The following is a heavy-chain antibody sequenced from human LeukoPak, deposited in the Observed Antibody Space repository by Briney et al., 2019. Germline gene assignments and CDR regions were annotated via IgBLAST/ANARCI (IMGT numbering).Heavy chain of an antibody. Sequence: PGRSLRLSCAASGFTFSTFGMHWVRQAPGKGLEWVAVISYDGSNKMYADSVRGRFTISRDNSKNTLYLQMNSLRAEDTAVYFCAREPTTVSPPGWGQGTLVTVSS. J-gene: IGHJ4*02. CDR1: GFTFSTFG. CDR2: ISYDGSNK. D-gene: IGHD4-11*01. V-gene: IGHV3-30*03. CDR3: AREPTTVSPPG.